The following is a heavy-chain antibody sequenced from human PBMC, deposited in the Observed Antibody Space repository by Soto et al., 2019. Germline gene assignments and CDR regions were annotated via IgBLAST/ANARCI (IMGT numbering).Heavy chain of an antibody. CDR2: LYNTGST. Sequence: SETLSLTCTVSGGSISRYYWSWIRQPTGKGLEWIGYLYNTGSTIYNPSLESRVTISVDTSKNQFSLNLNSVTAADTAVYYCARDLWGYCGTDCYPLDVWGPGTTVTVSS. CDR1: GGSISRYY. J-gene: IGHJ6*02. V-gene: IGHV4-59*01. CDR3: ARDLWGYCGTDCYPLDV. D-gene: IGHD2-21*02.